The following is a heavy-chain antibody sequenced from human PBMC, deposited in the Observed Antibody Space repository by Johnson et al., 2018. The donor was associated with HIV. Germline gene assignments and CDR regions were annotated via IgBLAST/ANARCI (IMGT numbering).Heavy chain of an antibody. J-gene: IGHJ3*02. V-gene: IGHV3-74*03. CDR3: ARERIGYSSSGDAFDI. CDR2: MNNDGRST. Sequence: VQLVESGGGLVQPGGSLRLSCAASGFTFSSYWMHWVRQAPGKGLVWVSRMNNDGRSTTYEDSVKGRFTISRDNAKNTLYLQMNSLRAEDTAVYYCARERIGYSSSGDAFDIWGQGTMVTVSS. D-gene: IGHD6-13*01. CDR1: GFTFSSYW.